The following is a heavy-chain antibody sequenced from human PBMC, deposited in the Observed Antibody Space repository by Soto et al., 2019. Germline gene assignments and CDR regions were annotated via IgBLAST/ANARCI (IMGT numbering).Heavy chain of an antibody. V-gene: IGHV4-31*03. CDR2: TFHTGRT. D-gene: IGHD3-10*01. CDR3: ARESTIRGVMGTYYFDS. Sequence: QVQLQESGPALVEPSQTLSLTCTVSGGSIISSAHYWSWVRQHPGKGLEWIGYTFHTGRTYYNVSLQSRISMSVDTSQNHFSLELRSVTAADTAVYYCARESTIRGVMGTYYFDSWGQGILVTV. J-gene: IGHJ4*02. CDR1: GGSIISSAHY.